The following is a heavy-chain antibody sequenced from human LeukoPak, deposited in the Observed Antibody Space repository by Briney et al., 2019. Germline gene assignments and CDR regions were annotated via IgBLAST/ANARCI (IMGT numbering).Heavy chain of an antibody. CDR2: ISAYSGNT. Sequence: ASVKVSCKASGYTFTSYGISWVRQAPGQGLEWMGWISAYSGNTNYAQKVQGRVTMTTDTSTSTAYMELRSLRSDDTAVYYCARARGRSLITTIDYWGQGTLVTVSS. CDR1: GYTFTSYG. V-gene: IGHV1-18*01. D-gene: IGHD3-22*01. J-gene: IGHJ4*02. CDR3: ARARGRSLITTIDY.